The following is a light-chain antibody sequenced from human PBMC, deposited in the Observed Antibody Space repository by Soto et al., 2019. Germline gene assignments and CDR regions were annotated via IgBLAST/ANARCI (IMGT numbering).Light chain of an antibody. Sequence: EIVLTQSPATLSLSPGERATHSCRASQGVSSYLAWYQQKPGQAPRLLIYDASNRATGIPARFSGSGSGTDFTLTISSLEPEDFAVYYCQQRSNWPLTFGGGTKV. CDR3: QQRSNWPLT. J-gene: IGKJ4*01. CDR2: DAS. V-gene: IGKV3-11*01. CDR1: QGVSSY.